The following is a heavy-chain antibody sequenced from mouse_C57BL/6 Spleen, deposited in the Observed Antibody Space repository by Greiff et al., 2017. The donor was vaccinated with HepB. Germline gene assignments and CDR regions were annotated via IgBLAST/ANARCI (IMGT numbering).Heavy chain of an antibody. D-gene: IGHD6-1*01. CDR2: ISSGSSTI. CDR1: GFTFSDYG. V-gene: IGHV5-17*01. Sequence: EVNLVESGGGLVKPGGSLKLSCAASGFTFSDYGMHWVRQAPEKGLEWVAYISSGSSTIYYADTVKGRFTISRDNAKNTLFLQMTSLRSEDTAMYYCARPSRGVASPDYWGQGTTLTVSS. J-gene: IGHJ2*01. CDR3: ARPSRGVASPDY.